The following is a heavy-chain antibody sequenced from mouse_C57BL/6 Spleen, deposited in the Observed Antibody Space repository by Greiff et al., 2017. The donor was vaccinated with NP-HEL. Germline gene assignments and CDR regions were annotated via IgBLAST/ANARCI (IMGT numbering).Heavy chain of an antibody. V-gene: IGHV5-4*01. CDR3: ARDRDGDAMDY. J-gene: IGHJ4*01. D-gene: IGHD2-3*01. CDR1: GFTFSSYA. Sequence: EVKLQESGGGLVKPGGSLKLSCAASGFTFSSYAMSWVRQTPEKRLEWVATISDGGSYTYYPDNVKGRFTISRDNAKNNLYLQMSHLKSEDTAMYYCARDRDGDAMDYWGQGTSVTVSS. CDR2: ISDGGSYT.